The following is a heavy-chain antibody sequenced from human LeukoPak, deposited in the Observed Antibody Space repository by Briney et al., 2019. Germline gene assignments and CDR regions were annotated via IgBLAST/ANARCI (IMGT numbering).Heavy chain of an antibody. CDR2: ISAYNGNT. D-gene: IGHD4-17*01. J-gene: IGHJ3*02. CDR3: ARRARDGDYAGAFDI. V-gene: IGHV1-18*01. CDR1: GYTFTSYG. Sequence: GASVKVSCKASGYTFTSYGISWVRQAPGQGLEWMGWISAYNGNTNYAQKLQGRVTMTTDTSTSTAYMELRSLRSDDTAVYYCARRARDGDYAGAFDIWGQGTMVTVSS.